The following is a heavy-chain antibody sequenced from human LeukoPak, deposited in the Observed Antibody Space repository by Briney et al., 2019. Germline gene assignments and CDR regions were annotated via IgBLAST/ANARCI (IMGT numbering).Heavy chain of an antibody. D-gene: IGHD3-22*01. CDR2: ISWNSGSI. Sequence: PGRSLRLSCAASGFTFDDYAMHWVRQAPGKGLEWISGISWNSGSIGYADSVKGRFTISRDNAKNSLYLQMNSLRAEDTASYYCAKEFYYDSSGFYYYYGMDVWGQGTTVTVSS. V-gene: IGHV3-9*01. CDR1: GFTFDDYA. J-gene: IGHJ6*02. CDR3: AKEFYYDSSGFYYYYGMDV.